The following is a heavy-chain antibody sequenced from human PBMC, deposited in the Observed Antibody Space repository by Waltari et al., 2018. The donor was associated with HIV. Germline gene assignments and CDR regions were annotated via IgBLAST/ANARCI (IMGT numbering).Heavy chain of an antibody. CDR2: IWDDGSKK. Sequence: QVQLVESGGGVVQPGRSLRLSCATSGFTLSSYGMHWVRQAPGKGVEWVKVIWDDGSKKYYADSVKGRFTISRDNSKNTLYLQMNSLRIEDTAVYYCARKYSSSWGAPFDYWGQGTLVTVSS. D-gene: IGHD6-13*01. CDR1: GFTLSSYG. V-gene: IGHV3-33*01. CDR3: ARKYSSSWGAPFDY. J-gene: IGHJ4*02.